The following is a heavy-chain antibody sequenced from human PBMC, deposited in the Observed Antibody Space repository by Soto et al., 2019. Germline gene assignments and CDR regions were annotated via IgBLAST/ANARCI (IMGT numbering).Heavy chain of an antibody. Sequence: QVQLVESGGGVVQPGRSLRLSCAASGFTFSSYAMHWVRQAPGKGPEWVAVISYDGFNKYYADSVKGRFTISRDNSKNTLYLQMNSLRAEDTAVYYCAREPHSSGGYRFDYWGQGTLVTVSS. V-gene: IGHV3-30-3*01. CDR2: ISYDGFNK. CDR1: GFTFSSYA. D-gene: IGHD6-19*01. CDR3: AREPHSSGGYRFDY. J-gene: IGHJ4*02.